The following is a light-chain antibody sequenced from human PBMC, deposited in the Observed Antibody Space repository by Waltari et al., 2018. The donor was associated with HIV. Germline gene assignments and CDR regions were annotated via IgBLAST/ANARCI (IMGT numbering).Light chain of an antibody. CDR1: SSDVGGNTY. V-gene: IGLV2-8*01. CDR3: SSYSANNNFDV. Sequence: QSALPQPPSASGSPGQSVTISCTETSSDVGGNTYVSWYQQHPGKAPKLIIYEVRKRPSGVPYRFSGSKSGNTASLTVSGLQAEDEADYYCSSYSANNNFDVFGTETKVTVL. J-gene: IGLJ1*01. CDR2: EVR.